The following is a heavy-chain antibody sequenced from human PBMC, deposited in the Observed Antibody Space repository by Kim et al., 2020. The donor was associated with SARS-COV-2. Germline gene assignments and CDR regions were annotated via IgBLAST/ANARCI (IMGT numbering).Heavy chain of an antibody. V-gene: IGHV4-4*07. D-gene: IGHD3-9*01. CDR2: IYTSGST. CDR1: GGSISSYY. J-gene: IGHJ4*02. Sequence: SETLSLTCTVSGGSISSYYWSWIRQPAGKGLEWIGRIYTSGSTNYNPSLKSRVTMSVDTSKNQFSLKLSSVTAADTAVYYCARDYYDILTGYYNLDYWGQGTLVTVSS. CDR3: ARDYYDILTGYYNLDY.